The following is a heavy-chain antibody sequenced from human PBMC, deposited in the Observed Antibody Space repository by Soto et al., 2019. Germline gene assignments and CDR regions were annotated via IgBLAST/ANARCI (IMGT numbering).Heavy chain of an antibody. V-gene: IGHV5-51*01. J-gene: IGHJ4*02. CDR3: ARGGVSTRTFDY. Sequence: GESLKISCKGSGYNFAGYWIAWGRQMPGKGLELMGIIYPSDSDTRYRPPFQGQVTISADKSISSAYLQWSSLRASDTAMYYCARGGVSTRTFDYWGQGTPVTVS. CDR1: GYNFAGYW. D-gene: IGHD3-3*01. CDR2: IYPSDSDT.